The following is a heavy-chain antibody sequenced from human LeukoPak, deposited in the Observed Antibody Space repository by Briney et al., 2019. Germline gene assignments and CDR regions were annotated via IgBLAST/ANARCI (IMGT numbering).Heavy chain of an antibody. CDR1: GYTFTSYG. V-gene: IGHV1-46*01. Sequence: GASVKVSCKASGYTFTSYGISWVRQAPGQGLEWMGAINPSGGSTSYAQKFQGRVTVTRDTSTSTAYMELSSLRSEDTAVYYCARGSGWYWGQGTLVTVSS. CDR2: INPSGGST. D-gene: IGHD6-19*01. J-gene: IGHJ4*02. CDR3: ARGSGWY.